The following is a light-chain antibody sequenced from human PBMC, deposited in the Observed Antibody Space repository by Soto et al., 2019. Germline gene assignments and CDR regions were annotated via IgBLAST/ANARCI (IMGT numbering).Light chain of an antibody. CDR1: QSVSSSY. J-gene: IGKJ5*01. CDR3: QQYGSSPPIT. V-gene: IGKV3-20*01. CDR2: GAS. Sequence: EIVLTQSPGTLSLSPGERATLSCRASQSVSSSYLAWYQQRPAQAPRLLIYGASSRATDIPDRFSGSGSGTDFTLTISRXXPEDFAVYYCQQYGSSPPITFGQGTRLEIK.